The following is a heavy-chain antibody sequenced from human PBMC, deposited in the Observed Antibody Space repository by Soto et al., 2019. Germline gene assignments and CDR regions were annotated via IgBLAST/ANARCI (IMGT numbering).Heavy chain of an antibody. CDR3: AKVARKITITIRFDY. CDR2: ISYDGSNK. V-gene: IGHV3-30*18. Sequence: GGSLRLSCAASGFTFSSYGMHWVRQAPGKGLEWVAVISYDGSNKYYADSVKGRFTISRDNSKNTLYLQMNSLRAEDTSVYYWAKVARKITITIRFDYWGQGTLVTVSS. D-gene: IGHD3-3*01. J-gene: IGHJ4*02. CDR1: GFTFSSYG.